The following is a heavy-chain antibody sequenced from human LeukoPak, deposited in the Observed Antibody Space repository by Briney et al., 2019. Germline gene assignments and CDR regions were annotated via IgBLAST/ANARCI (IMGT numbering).Heavy chain of an antibody. J-gene: IGHJ3*02. V-gene: IGHV4-39*01. CDR1: GGSISSSSNY. Sequence: SETLSLTCTVSGGSISSSSNYWGWIRQPAGKGREWIGSIKYSGSTYYNPSLKSRVTISVDTYKNQYSLKLSSVTAADTAVYYCAKKGDTGNYDIWGQGAMVTVSS. D-gene: IGHD1-26*01. CDR3: AKKGDTGNYDI. CDR2: IKYSGST.